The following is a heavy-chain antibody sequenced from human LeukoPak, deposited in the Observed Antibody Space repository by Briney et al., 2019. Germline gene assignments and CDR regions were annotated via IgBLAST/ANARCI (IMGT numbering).Heavy chain of an antibody. V-gene: IGHV6-1*01. CDR1: GDSVPADSVT. J-gene: IGHJ5*02. CDR2: TYYRSTWYN. CDR3: ARRLTQYDCFDP. Sequence: SQTLSLTCAISGDSVPADSVTWNWIRQSPSRGLEWLGRTYYRSTWYNDYAVSVRGRITVNPDTSKNQFSLHLNSVTPEDTAVYYCARRLTQYDCFDPWGQGILVTVSS. D-gene: IGHD2-2*01.